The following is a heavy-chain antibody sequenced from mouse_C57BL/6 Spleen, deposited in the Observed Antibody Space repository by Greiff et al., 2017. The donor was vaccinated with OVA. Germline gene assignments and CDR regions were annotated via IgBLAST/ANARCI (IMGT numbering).Heavy chain of an antibody. CDR1: GYAFSSSW. CDR3: AREGMDYAMDY. D-gene: IGHD2-10*02. V-gene: IGHV1-82*01. CDR2: IYPGDGDT. Sequence: QVQLQQSGPELVKPGASVKISCTASGYAFSSSWMNWVKQRPGKGLEWIGRIYPGDGDTNYNGKFKGKATLTADKSSSTAYMQLSSLTSEDSAVHFCAREGMDYAMDYWGQGTSVTVSS. J-gene: IGHJ4*01.